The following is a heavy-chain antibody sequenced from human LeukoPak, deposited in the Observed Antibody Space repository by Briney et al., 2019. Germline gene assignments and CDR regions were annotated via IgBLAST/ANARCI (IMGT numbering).Heavy chain of an antibody. Sequence: GGSLRLSCAASGFTFSSYSMNWVRQAPGKGLEWVSYISSSSSTIYYADFVKGRFTISRDNAKNSLYLQMNSLRAEDTAVYYCAREGGWELAPPPYFQHWGQGTLVTVSS. J-gene: IGHJ1*01. CDR3: AREGGWELAPPPYFQH. D-gene: IGHD1-26*01. V-gene: IGHV3-48*01. CDR2: ISSSSSTI. CDR1: GFTFSSYS.